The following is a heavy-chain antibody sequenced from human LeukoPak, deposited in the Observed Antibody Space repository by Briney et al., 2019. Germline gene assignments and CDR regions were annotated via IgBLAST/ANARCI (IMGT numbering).Heavy chain of an antibody. CDR1: GFTFSSYS. CDR3: ARVDYGDYSKDFDY. Sequence: GSLRLSCAASGFTFSSYSMNWVRQPPGKGLEWIGEINHSGSTNYNPSLKSRVTMSVDTSKNQFSLKLTSVTAADTAVYYCARVDYGDYSKDFDYWGQGTLVTVSS. V-gene: IGHV4-34*01. J-gene: IGHJ4*02. CDR2: INHSGST. D-gene: IGHD4-17*01.